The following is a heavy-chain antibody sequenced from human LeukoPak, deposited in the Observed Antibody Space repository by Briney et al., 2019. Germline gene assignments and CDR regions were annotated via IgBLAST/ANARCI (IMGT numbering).Heavy chain of an antibody. D-gene: IGHD6-19*01. Sequence: SQTLSLTCTVSGGSISSSSYYWGWIRQPPGKGLEWIGSIYYSGSTYYNPSLKSRVTISVDTSKNQFSLKLSSVAAADTAVYYCARRLAAVAGDAFDIWGQGTMVTVSS. V-gene: IGHV4-39*01. CDR1: GGSISSSSYY. CDR3: ARRLAAVAGDAFDI. CDR2: IYYSGST. J-gene: IGHJ3*02.